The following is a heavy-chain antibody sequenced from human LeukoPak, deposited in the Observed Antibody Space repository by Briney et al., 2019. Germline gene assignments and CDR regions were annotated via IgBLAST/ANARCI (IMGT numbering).Heavy chain of an antibody. J-gene: IGHJ4*02. CDR2: ISSSSSYI. V-gene: IGHV3-21*01. Sequence: GGSLRLSCAASGFTFSSYSMNRVRQAPGKGLEWVSSISSSSSYIYYADSVKGRFTISRDNAKNSLYLQMNSLRAEDTAVYYCARDATHLLRWFGEPTGGGYFDYWGQGTLVTVSS. CDR1: GFTFSSYS. CDR3: ARDATHLLRWFGEPTGGGYFDY. D-gene: IGHD3-10*01.